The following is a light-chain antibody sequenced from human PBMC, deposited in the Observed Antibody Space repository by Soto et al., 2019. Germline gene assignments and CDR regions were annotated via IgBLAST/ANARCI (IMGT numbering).Light chain of an antibody. V-gene: IGKV2-30*01. J-gene: IGKJ5*01. Sequence: DVVMTQSPLSLPVTLGQPASFSCRSSQSLVYSDGNTYFYWFHQRPGQSPRRLIYKVSNRDSGVPDRFSGSGSGTDFTLQISRVEAEDAAVYYCQQRSNWPPITFGQGTRLEIK. CDR2: KVS. CDR3: QQRSNWPPIT. CDR1: QSLVYSDGNTY.